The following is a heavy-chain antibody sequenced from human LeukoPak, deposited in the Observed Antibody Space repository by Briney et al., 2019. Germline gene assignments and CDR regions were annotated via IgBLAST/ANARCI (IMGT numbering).Heavy chain of an antibody. J-gene: IGHJ5*02. D-gene: IGHD3-10*01. CDR1: GGSISNYY. Sequence: SETLSLTCTVSGGSISNYYWSWIRQPAGKGLEWIGRIYSSGSTNYNPSLKSRVTMSVDTSTNQLSLNLSSVTAADTAVYYCARLSVLLEGFDPWGQGTLVTVSS. CDR3: ARLSVLLEGFDP. V-gene: IGHV4-4*07. CDR2: IYSSGST.